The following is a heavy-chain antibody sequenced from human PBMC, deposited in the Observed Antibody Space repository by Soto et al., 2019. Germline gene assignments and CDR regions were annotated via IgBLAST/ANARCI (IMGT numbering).Heavy chain of an antibody. D-gene: IGHD3-22*01. CDR1: GGTFSSYA. V-gene: IGHV1-69*06. CDR2: IIPIFGTA. CDR3: ARYTDYYDSSGYRDY. J-gene: IGHJ4*02. Sequence: SVKVSCEASGGTFSSYAISWVRQAPGQGLEWMGGIIPIFGTADYAQKFQGRVTITADKSTSTAYKELSSLGSEDTAVYYCARYTDYYDSSGYRDYWGQGTLVTVSS.